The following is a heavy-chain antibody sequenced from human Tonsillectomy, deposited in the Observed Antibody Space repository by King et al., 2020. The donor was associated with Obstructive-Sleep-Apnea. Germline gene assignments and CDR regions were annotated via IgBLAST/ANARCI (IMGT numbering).Heavy chain of an antibody. V-gene: IGHV3-23*04. Sequence: QLVQSGGDLVQPGGSLRLSCAASGFTFSNSAMSWVRQAPGKGLEGVSTLSSSGRSTDYADSVKGRLTISRGNSKNTLYLQMNSLRAEDTAVYFCAKEVTVYFDYWGQGTLVTVSS. CDR1: GFTFSNSA. J-gene: IGHJ4*02. CDR3: AKEVTVYFDY. CDR2: LSSSGRST. D-gene: IGHD2-21*02.